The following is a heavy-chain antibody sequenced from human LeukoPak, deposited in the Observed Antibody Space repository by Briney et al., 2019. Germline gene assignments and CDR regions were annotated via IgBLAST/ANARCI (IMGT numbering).Heavy chain of an antibody. J-gene: IGHJ1*01. V-gene: IGHV3-66*01. CDR3: NRYCTHGSCYPPDFQH. D-gene: IGHD2-15*01. CDR2: IYGGGDT. Sequence: PGGSLRLSCVASGFTVSGHYMSWVRQAPGKGLEWVSVIYGGGDTHYADSVKARFTISRDNSKNTLYLQMNSLRVEYTAVYYCNRYCTHGSCYPPDFQHWGQGTLVTVSS. CDR1: GFTVSGHY.